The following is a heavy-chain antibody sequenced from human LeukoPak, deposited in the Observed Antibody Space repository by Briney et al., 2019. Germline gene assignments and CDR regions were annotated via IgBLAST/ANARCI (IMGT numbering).Heavy chain of an antibody. V-gene: IGHV1-8*01. CDR2: MNPNSGNT. CDR3: ARETGPGSSSGYSYGPFDY. J-gene: IGHJ4*02. D-gene: IGHD5-18*01. CDR1: GYTFTSYD. Sequence: ASVKVSCKASGYTFTSYDINWVRQATGQGLEWMGWMNPNSGNTGYAQKFQGRVTMTRNTSISTAYMELSSLRSEDTAVYYCARETGPGSSSGYSYGPFDYWGQGTLVTVSS.